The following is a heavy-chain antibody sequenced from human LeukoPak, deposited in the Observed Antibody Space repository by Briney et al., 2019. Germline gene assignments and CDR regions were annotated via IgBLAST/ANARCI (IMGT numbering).Heavy chain of an antibody. J-gene: IGHJ4*02. CDR2: INPNSGGT. Sequence: GASVKVSCKASGYTFTGYYMHWVRQAPGQGLEWMGWINPNSGGTNYAQKFQGRVTMTRDTSIGTAYMELSRLRSDDTAVYYCARVRYRLAETYIDYWGQGTLVTVSS. CDR3: ARVRYRLAETYIDY. CDR1: GYTFTGYY. D-gene: IGHD3-16*01. V-gene: IGHV1-2*02.